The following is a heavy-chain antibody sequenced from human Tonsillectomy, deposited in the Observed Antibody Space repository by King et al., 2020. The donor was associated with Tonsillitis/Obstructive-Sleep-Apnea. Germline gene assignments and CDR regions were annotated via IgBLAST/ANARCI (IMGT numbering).Heavy chain of an antibody. D-gene: IGHD7-27*01. J-gene: IGHJ6*03. V-gene: IGHV3-15*01. CDR1: GFTFSNAW. CDR2: IKSETDGGTE. Sequence: VQLVESGGGLVKPGGSLRLSCAASGFTFSNAWMSWVRQAPGKGLEWVGRIKSETDGGTEDYGAPVKGRFTISRNDLSNRLCLKLNILKTDDTAEYYSINEHWEMREDDYYTFMDCWGKGTTVTVSS. CDR3: INEHWEMREDDYYTFMDC.